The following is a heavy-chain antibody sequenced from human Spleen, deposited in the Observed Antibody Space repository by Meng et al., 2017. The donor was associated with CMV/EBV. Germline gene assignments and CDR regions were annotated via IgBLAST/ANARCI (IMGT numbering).Heavy chain of an antibody. J-gene: IGHJ4*02. CDR3: ARGAYSSSWTFDY. V-gene: IGHV4-30-4*08. Sequence: QVQLQESGPGLVKPSQTLSLTCTVSGGSISSGDYYWSWIRQPPGKGLEWIGEINHSGSTNYNPSLKSRVTISVDTSKNQFSLKLSSVTAADTAVYYCARGAYSSSWTFDYWGQGTLVTVSS. D-gene: IGHD6-13*01. CDR2: INHSGST. CDR1: GGSISSGDYY.